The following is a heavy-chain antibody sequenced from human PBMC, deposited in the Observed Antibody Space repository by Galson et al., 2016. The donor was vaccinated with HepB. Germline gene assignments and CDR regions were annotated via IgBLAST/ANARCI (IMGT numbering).Heavy chain of an antibody. V-gene: IGHV3-23*01. CDR2: INDNGHNT. CDR3: AKDVGGEAFFEY. CDR1: GLTVSNNY. D-gene: IGHD1-26*01. J-gene: IGHJ4*02. Sequence: SLRLSCAVSGLTVSNNYMRWVRQAPGKGLEWVSTINDNGHNTHYADSVNGRLTISRDNYRNTLYLQMNSLRAEDTAVYYCAKDVGGEAFFEYWGQGTLVTVSS.